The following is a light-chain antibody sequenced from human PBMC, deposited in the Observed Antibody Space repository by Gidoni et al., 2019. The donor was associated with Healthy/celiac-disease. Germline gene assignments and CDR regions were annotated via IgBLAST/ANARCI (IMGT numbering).Light chain of an antibody. J-gene: IGKJ4*01. CDR2: SAS. Sequence: DIQLTQSPSFLSASVGDRVTITCRASHGISSYLAWYQQKPGKAPKLLIYSASTLQSGVPSRFSGSGSGTEFTLTISSLQPEDVAAYYCQQLYSYPLTFGGGTKVEIK. CDR3: QQLYSYPLT. CDR1: HGISSY. V-gene: IGKV1-9*01.